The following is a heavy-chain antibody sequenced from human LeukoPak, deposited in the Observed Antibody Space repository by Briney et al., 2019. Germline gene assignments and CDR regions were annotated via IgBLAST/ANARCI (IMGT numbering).Heavy chain of an antibody. Sequence: GGSLRLSCAASGFTFSSYAMSWVRQAPGKGLEWVSAISGSGGSTYYADSVKGRFTISRDNSKNTLYLQMNSLRAEDTAVYYCAKDPSFTYSGSYFRGGAFDIWGQGTMVTVSS. V-gene: IGHV3-23*01. CDR2: ISGSGGST. D-gene: IGHD1-26*01. J-gene: IGHJ3*02. CDR1: GFTFSSYA. CDR3: AKDPSFTYSGSYFRGGAFDI.